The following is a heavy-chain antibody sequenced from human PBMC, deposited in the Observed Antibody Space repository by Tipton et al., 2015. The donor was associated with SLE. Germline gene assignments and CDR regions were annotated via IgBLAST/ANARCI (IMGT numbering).Heavy chain of an antibody. CDR1: GGSITSGYYY. J-gene: IGHJ3*01. Sequence: TLSLTCTVSGGSITSGYYYWSWIRQPAGKGLEWIGRIHSNGNTNFNPSLAGRVTMSIDTSKNQFSLKLSSVTAADTGEYFCARPVAGTIAFDLWGQGTMVTVSS. CDR2: IHSNGNT. D-gene: IGHD6-19*01. V-gene: IGHV4-61*02. CDR3: ARPVAGTIAFDL.